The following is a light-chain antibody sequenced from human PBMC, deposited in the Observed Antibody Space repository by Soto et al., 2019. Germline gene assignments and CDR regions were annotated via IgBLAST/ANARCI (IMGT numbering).Light chain of an antibody. Sequence: DIQMTQSPSTLSASVGDRVTITCRASQNIDIWLSWYQQKPGKAPSLLIYDASNLKSGVPSRFSGSGSGTEFTLTISSLQPDDSGSYYCQQHKSYPVTFGGGTKVELK. CDR3: QQHKSYPVT. V-gene: IGKV1-5*01. J-gene: IGKJ4*01. CDR2: DAS. CDR1: QNIDIW.